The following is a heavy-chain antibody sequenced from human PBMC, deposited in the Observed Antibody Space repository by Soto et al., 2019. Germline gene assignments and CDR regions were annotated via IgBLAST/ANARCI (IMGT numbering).Heavy chain of an antibody. CDR2: INAGNGNT. CDR1: GYTFTSYA. Sequence: ASVKVSCKASGYTFTSYAMHWVRQAPGQRLEWMGWINAGNGNTKYSQKFQGRVTITRDTSASTAYMELSSLRSEDTAVYYCARGRYGDYEIDYWGQGTLVTVSS. CDR3: ARGRYGDYEIDY. J-gene: IGHJ4*02. D-gene: IGHD4-17*01. V-gene: IGHV1-3*01.